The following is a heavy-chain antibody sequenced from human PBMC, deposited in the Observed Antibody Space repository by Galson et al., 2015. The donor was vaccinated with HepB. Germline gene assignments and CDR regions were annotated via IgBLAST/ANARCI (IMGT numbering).Heavy chain of an antibody. CDR1: GFTFSSYW. V-gene: IGHV3-74*01. D-gene: IGHD3-22*01. Sequence: SLRLSCAASGFTFSSYWMHWVRQAPGKGLVWVSRINSDGSSTSYADSVKGRFTISRDNAKNTLYLQMDSLRAEDTAVYYCARRPVEDYYDSSGYTDNGFAPWGQGTLVTVSS. J-gene: IGHJ5*02. CDR3: ARRPVEDYYDSSGYTDNGFAP. CDR2: INSDGSST.